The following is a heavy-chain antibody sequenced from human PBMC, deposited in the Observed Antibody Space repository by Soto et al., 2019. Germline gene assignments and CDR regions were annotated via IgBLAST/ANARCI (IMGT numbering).Heavy chain of an antibody. D-gene: IGHD6-25*01. CDR1: GITVSSTS. CDR2: LYGDGRA. Sequence: EVQLVQSGGGLVQSGGSLTLSCAASGITVSSTSMSWLRQAPGKRLEWVSVLYGDGRAYYADSVKGRFTISRDNSKNTLQLQMNSLRAEDTAVYYCARRMVAAYFDSWGQGTLVTVSS. CDR3: ARRMVAAYFDS. V-gene: IGHV3-66*04. J-gene: IGHJ4*02.